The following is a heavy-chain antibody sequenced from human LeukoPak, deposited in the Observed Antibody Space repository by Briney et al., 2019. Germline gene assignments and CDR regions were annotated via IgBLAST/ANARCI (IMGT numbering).Heavy chain of an antibody. CDR1: GGSISSSSYY. V-gene: IGHV4-30-4*01. J-gene: IGHJ6*02. CDR2: IYYSGST. D-gene: IGHD4-11*01. Sequence: SETLSLTCTVSGGSISSSSYYWSWIRQPPGKGLEWIGYIYYSGSTYYNPSLKSRVTISVDTSKNQFSLKLSSVTAADTAVYYCARDGLYTDEYYGMDVWGQGTTVTVSS. CDR3: ARDGLYTDEYYGMDV.